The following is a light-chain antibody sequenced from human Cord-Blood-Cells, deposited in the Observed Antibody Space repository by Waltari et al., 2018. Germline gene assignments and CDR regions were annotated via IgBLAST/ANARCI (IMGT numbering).Light chain of an antibody. CDR3: SSYTSSSTVV. CDR2: DVS. Sequence: QSALPQPASVSGSPGQSITLSCTGTSSDVGGYNYVPWYQQHPGKAPKLMIYDVSNRPSGVSNRFSGSKSGNTASLTISGRQAEDEADYYCSSYTSSSTVVFGGGTKLTVL. CDR1: SSDVGGYNY. V-gene: IGLV2-14*01. J-gene: IGLJ2*01.